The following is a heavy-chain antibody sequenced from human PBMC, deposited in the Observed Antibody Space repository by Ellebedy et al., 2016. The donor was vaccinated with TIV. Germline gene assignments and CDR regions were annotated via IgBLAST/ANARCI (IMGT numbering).Heavy chain of an antibody. D-gene: IGHD3-22*01. CDR2: ISSGSSAA. V-gene: IGHV3-48*01. J-gene: IGHJ4*02. Sequence: GESLKISXVASGFTFNTYSMNWVRQAPGKGLEWVSYISSGSSAAYYADSVKGRFTISRDNAKNSLYLQMNSLRAEDTAVYYCAKAERYSSGGFDYWGRGTLVTVSS. CDR3: AKAERYSSGGFDY. CDR1: GFTFNTYS.